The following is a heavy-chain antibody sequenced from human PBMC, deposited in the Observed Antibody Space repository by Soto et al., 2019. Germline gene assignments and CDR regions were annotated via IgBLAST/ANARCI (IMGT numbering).Heavy chain of an antibody. CDR2: IIPVLDTV. Sequence: SVKVSCKDTGGLFSSYAVSWVRQDPGQGLEWMGGIIPVLDTVYYAQKFQGRVTITSGESTDTAYMELSSLRAEDTSVYYCAGASAYYYDSSGYFPYFDYWCQGTLFTVSS. V-gene: IGHV1-69*13. CDR1: GGLFSSYA. D-gene: IGHD3-22*01. CDR3: AGASAYYYDSSGYFPYFDY. J-gene: IGHJ4*02.